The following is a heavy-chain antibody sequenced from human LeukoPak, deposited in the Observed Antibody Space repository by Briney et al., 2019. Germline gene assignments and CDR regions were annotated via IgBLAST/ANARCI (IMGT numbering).Heavy chain of an antibody. J-gene: IGHJ4*02. CDR1: GFTFSSYS. CDR2: ISSSSSYI. V-gene: IGHV3-21*01. D-gene: IGHD2-15*01. Sequence: GGSLRLSCAASGFTFSSYSMNWVRQAPGKGLEWVSSISSSSSYIYYADSVKGRSTISRDNAKNSLYLQMNSLRAEDTAVYYCARTRVVVVAATHFDYWGQGTLVTVSS. CDR3: ARTRVVVVAATHFDY.